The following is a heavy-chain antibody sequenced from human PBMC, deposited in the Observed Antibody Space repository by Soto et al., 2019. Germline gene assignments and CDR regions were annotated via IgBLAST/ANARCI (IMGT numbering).Heavy chain of an antibody. J-gene: IGHJ5*02. CDR3: ARTDYASWFDP. V-gene: IGHV4-39*01. D-gene: IGHD4-17*01. CDR2: IYYSGST. Sequence: QLQLQESDPGLVKPSETLSLTCTVSGDSISNNNYYWGWIRQPPGKGLEWIGSIYYSGSTYYNPSLKSRVTISVDTSKNQFSLRLNSVTAADTAIYYCARTDYASWFDPWGRGTLVIVSS. CDR1: GDSISNNNYY.